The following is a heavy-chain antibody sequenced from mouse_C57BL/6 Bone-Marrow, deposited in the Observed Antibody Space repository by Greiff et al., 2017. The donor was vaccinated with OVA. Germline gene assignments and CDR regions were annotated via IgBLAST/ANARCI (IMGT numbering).Heavy chain of an antibody. J-gene: IGHJ4*01. CDR3: ARYKGGRVYAMDY. CDR2: IRNKANGYTT. D-gene: IGHD3-3*01. CDR1: GFTFTDYY. V-gene: IGHV7-3*01. Sequence: EVMLVESGGGLVQPGGSLSLSCAASGFTFTDYYMSWVRQPPGKALEWLGFIRNKANGYTTEYSASVKGRFTISRDNSQSILYLQMNALRAEDSATYYGARYKGGRVYAMDYWGQGTSVTVSS.